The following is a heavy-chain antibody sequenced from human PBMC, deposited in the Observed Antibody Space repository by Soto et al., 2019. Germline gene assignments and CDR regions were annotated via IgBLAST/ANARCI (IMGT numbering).Heavy chain of an antibody. CDR1: GGSFSGYY. V-gene: IGHV4-34*01. CDR3: ARVLDYYDRSGYYLGTFDY. CDR2: INHSGST. D-gene: IGHD3-22*01. J-gene: IGHJ4*02. Sequence: SETLSLTCAVYGGSFSGYYWSWIRQPPGKGLEWIGEINHSGSTNYNPSLKSRVTISVDTSKNQFSLKLSSVTAADTAVYYCARVLDYYDRSGYYLGTFDYWGQGTLVTVYS.